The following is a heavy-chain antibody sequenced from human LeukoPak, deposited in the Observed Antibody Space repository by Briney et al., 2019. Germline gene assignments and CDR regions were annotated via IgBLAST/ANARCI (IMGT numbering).Heavy chain of an antibody. CDR3: ARGTYNYGSGY. J-gene: IGHJ4*02. Sequence: SETLSLTCTVSGGSISGYYWSWIRQPPGKGLEWIGCIHYSGTTNYNPSLKGRVTISVDTSKNQFSLKLGSVTAADTAVYYCARGTYNYGSGYWGQGTLVTVSS. CDR1: GGSISGYY. D-gene: IGHD5-18*01. CDR2: IHYSGTT. V-gene: IGHV4-59*01.